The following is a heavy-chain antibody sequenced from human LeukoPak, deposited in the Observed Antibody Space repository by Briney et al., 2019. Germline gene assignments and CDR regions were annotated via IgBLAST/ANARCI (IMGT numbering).Heavy chain of an antibody. CDR2: IYYSGST. CDR1: TFSDFY. D-gene: IGHD2-8*01. V-gene: IGHV4-39*01. CDR3: ARRPVYASDLDY. J-gene: IGHJ4*02. Sequence: TFSDFYMSWIRQPPGKGLEWIGSIYYSGSTYYNPSLKSRVTISVDTSKNQFSLKLSSVTAADTAVYYCARRPVYASDLDYWGQGTLVTVSS.